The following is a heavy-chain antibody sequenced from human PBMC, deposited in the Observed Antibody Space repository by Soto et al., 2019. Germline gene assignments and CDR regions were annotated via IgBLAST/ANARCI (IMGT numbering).Heavy chain of an antibody. Sequence: PSETLSLTCAVYGGSFSGYYWSWIRQPPGKGLEWIGEINHSGSTNYNPSLKSRVTISVDTSKNQFSLKLSSVTAADTAVYYCARLDWSYLSDYWGQGTLVTVSS. V-gene: IGHV4-34*01. CDR3: ARLDWSYLSDY. D-gene: IGHD1-7*01. CDR2: INHSGST. J-gene: IGHJ4*02. CDR1: GGSFSGYY.